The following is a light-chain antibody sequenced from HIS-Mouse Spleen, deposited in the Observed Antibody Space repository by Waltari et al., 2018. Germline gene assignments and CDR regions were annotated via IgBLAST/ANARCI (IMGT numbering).Light chain of an antibody. CDR3: YSTDSSGNHRV. Sequence: SYELTQPPSVSVSPGQTARSTCSGAALPNKHAYWYQQKSGQAPVLVIYEDSKRPSGIPERFSGSSSGTMATLTISGAQVEDEADYYCYSTDSSGNHRVFGGGTKLTVL. V-gene: IGLV3-10*01. CDR2: EDS. CDR1: ALPNKH. J-gene: IGLJ2*01.